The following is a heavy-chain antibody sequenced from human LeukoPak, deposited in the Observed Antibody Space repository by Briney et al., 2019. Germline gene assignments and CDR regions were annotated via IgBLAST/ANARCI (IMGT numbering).Heavy chain of an antibody. CDR3: ARDLWGSSLYYYYYYGMGV. CDR2: IYYSGST. J-gene: IGHJ6*02. V-gene: IGHV4-59*01. CDR1: GGSISSYY. D-gene: IGHD6-6*01. Sequence: PSETLSLTCTVSGGSISSYYWSWIRQPPGKGLEWIGYIYYSGSTNYNPSLKSRVTISVDTSKNQFSLKLSSVTAADTAVYYCARDLWGSSLYYYYYYGMGVWGQGTTVTVSS.